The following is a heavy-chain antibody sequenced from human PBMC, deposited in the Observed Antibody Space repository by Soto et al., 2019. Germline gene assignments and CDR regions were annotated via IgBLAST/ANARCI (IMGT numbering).Heavy chain of an antibody. CDR3: GKDRSGYDYTLIEDY. D-gene: IGHD5-12*01. J-gene: IGHJ4*02. V-gene: IGHV3-64D*06. Sequence: GGSLRLSCSASGFTFSSYAMHWVRQAPGKGLEYVSAISSNGGSTYYADSVKGRFTISRDNSKNTLYLQMNSLGAEDTAVYYCGKDRSGYDYTLIEDYWGQGTLVTVSS. CDR2: ISSNGGST. CDR1: GFTFSSYA.